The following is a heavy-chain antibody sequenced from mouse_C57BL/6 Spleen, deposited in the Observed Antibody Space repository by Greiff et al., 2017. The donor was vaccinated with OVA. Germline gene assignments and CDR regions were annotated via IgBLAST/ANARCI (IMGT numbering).Heavy chain of an antibody. CDR3: ARATGSFDY. V-gene: IGHV1-80*01. D-gene: IGHD4-1*02. CDR2: IYTGDGDT. Sequence: QVQLQQSGAELVKPGASVKISCKASGYAFSSYWMNWVKQRPGKGLEWIGQIYTGDGDTNYNGKFKGKATLTADTSSSTPYLQLSSLTAEDSEVEIGARATGSFDYWGQGTTLTVSS. J-gene: IGHJ2*01. CDR1: GYAFSSYW.